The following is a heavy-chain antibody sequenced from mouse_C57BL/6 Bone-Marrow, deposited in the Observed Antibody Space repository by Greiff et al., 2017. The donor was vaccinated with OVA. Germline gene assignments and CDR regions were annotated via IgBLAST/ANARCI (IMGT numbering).Heavy chain of an antibody. J-gene: IGHJ2*01. V-gene: IGHV1-82*01. CDR1: GYAFSSSW. D-gene: IGHD3-1*01. CDR2: IYPGDGDT. Sequence: VKLMESGPELVKPGASVKLSCKASGYAFSSSWMNWVQQRPGKGLEWIGRIYPGDGDTNYNGKFKGKATLTADKSSSTAYMQLSSLTSEDSAVYFCASGLPAYWGQGTTLTVSS. CDR3: ASGLPAY.